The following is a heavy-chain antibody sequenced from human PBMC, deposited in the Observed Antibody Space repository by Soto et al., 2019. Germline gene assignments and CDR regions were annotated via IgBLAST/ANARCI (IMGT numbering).Heavy chain of an antibody. V-gene: IGHV1-18*04. J-gene: IGHJ6*02. CDR1: GYTFTSYG. CDR3: ARDWSFTTYCSSTGCYRGEYYYYGMDV. D-gene: IGHD2-2*02. Sequence: QVQLVQSGAEVKKPGASVKVSCKASGYTFTSYGISWVRQAPGQGLEWMGWISAYNGNTNYAQKLQGRVTMTTDTSTSPAYMELRSLRSDDTAVYYCARDWSFTTYCSSTGCYRGEYYYYGMDVWGQGTTVTVSS. CDR2: ISAYNGNT.